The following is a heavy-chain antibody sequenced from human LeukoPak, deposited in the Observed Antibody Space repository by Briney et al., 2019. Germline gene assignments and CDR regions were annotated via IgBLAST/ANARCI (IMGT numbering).Heavy chain of an antibody. J-gene: IGHJ4*02. Sequence: RPGGSLRLSCAASGFTFSNYGMHWVRQAPGKGLEWVALISYDGSSTYYADSVKGRFTISRDNSKNTLYLQMNSLRAEDTAVYYCAKGGDYVWGSYRYTIFFDFWGQGTLVTVSS. V-gene: IGHV3-30*18. CDR2: ISYDGSST. D-gene: IGHD3-16*02. CDR3: AKGGDYVWGSYRYTIFFDF. CDR1: GFTFSNYG.